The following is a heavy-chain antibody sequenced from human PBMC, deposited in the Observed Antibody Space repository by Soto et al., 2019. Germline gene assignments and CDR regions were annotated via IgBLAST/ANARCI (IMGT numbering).Heavy chain of an antibody. J-gene: IGHJ2*01. D-gene: IGHD4-4*01. V-gene: IGHV3-30-3*01. CDR2: ISYDGSNK. CDR1: GFNFSSYA. Sequence: GGSLRLSCAASGFNFSSYAMHWVRQAPGKGLEWVAVISYDGSNKYYADSVKGRFTISRDNSKNTLYLQMNSLRLEDTAVYYCARPLWRDDYNWGYFDLWGRGTLVTVSS. CDR3: ARPLWRDDYNWGYFDL.